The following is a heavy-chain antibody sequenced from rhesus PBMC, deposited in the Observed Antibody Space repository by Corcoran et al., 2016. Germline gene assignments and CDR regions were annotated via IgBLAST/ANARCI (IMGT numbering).Heavy chain of an antibody. J-gene: IGHJ2*01. D-gene: IGHD3-28*01. CDR2: IYGSGRST. Sequence: QLQLQESGPGLVKPSETLSVTCAVSGGSISSSYWSWIRQAPGKGLEWIGYIYGSGRSTNYNPSLKSRVTLSVDTSKNQLSLKLSSVIAADTAVYYCASSPGYYWYFDLWGPGTPITISS. V-gene: IGHV4-169*02. CDR3: ASSPGYYWYFDL. CDR1: GGSISSSY.